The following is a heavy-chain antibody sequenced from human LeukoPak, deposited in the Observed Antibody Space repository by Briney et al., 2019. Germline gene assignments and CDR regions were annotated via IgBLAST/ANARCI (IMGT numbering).Heavy chain of an antibody. D-gene: IGHD6-19*01. CDR1: GYTFTGYY. Sequence: EASVKVSCKASGYTFTGYYMHWVRQAPGQGLEWMVWINPNSGGTNYAQKFQGRVTMTRDTSISTAYMELSRLRSDDTAVYYCASSSGWSLPTGYGMDVWGQGTTVTVSS. V-gene: IGHV1-2*02. CDR2: INPNSGGT. CDR3: ASSSGWSLPTGYGMDV. J-gene: IGHJ6*02.